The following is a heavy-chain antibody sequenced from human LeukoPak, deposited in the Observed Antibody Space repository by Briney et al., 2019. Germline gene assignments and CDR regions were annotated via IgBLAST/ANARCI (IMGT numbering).Heavy chain of an antibody. J-gene: IGHJ4*02. Sequence: GRSLRLSCAASGFTFSSYAMHWVRQAPGRGLEWVAVISYDGSNKYYADSVKGRFTISRDNSKNTLYLQMNSLRAEDTAVYYCARAPGGHAPVNYWGQGTLVTVSS. V-gene: IGHV3-30*04. CDR1: GFTFSSYA. D-gene: IGHD3-10*01. CDR2: ISYDGSNK. CDR3: ARAPGGHAPVNY.